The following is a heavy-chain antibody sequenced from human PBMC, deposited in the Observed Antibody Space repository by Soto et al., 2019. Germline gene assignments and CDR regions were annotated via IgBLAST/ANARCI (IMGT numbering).Heavy chain of an antibody. J-gene: IGHJ4*02. Sequence: PSETLSLTCTVSGGSITRGDYYWSWIRQPPGKGLEWIGYIYYSGSTFYNPSLKSRVTISVDTSRNQFSLKLSSVTAADTAVYFCARFSVGTVAGIGYFDYWGQGTLVTVPQ. CDR3: ARFSVGTVAGIGYFDY. CDR1: GGSITRGDYY. CDR2: IYYSGST. D-gene: IGHD6-19*01. V-gene: IGHV4-30-4*01.